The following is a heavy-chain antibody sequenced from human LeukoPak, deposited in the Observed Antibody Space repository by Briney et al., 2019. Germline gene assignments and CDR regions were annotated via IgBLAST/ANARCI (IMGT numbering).Heavy chain of an antibody. CDR1: EFTFDDYA. J-gene: IGHJ4*02. V-gene: IGHV3-9*01. CDR2: ISWNSGII. D-gene: IGHD3-22*01. CDR3: AKDLDSSAYYPEY. Sequence: PGRSLRLSCAASEFTFDDYAMHWVRQAPGKGLEWVSGISWNSGIIGYADSVKGRFTISRDDAKNSLYLQMNNLRAEDTALYYRAKDLDSSAYYPEYWGRGTLVTVSS.